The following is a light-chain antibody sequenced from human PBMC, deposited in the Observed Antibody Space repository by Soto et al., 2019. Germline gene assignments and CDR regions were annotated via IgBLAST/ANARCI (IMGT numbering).Light chain of an antibody. CDR3: SSYAGINNLGV. CDR1: SGDVGGYKY. V-gene: IGLV2-8*01. CDR2: EVN. Sequence: QSALTQPPSASGSPGQSVTISCTGTSGDVGGYKYVSWYQQHPGKAPKLMIFEVNKRPSGVPDRFSGSESGNTAALTVSGRQAGDVADYYCSSYAGINNLGVFGTGTKLTVL. J-gene: IGLJ1*01.